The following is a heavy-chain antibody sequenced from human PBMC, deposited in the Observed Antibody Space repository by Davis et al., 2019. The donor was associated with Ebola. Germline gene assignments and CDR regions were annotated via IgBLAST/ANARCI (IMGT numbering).Heavy chain of an antibody. Sequence: SQTLSLTCTVSDYSISSRHYWGWTRLPPGKGLEWIGSVYHSGNTYYNPSLKSRITISVDTSKNQFSLKMGSVTAADTAVYYCARGSTTPMATGLWGQGTLITVSS. CDR1: DYSISSRHY. J-gene: IGHJ4*02. D-gene: IGHD5-18*01. V-gene: IGHV4-38-2*02. CDR3: ARGSTTPMATGL. CDR2: VYHSGNT.